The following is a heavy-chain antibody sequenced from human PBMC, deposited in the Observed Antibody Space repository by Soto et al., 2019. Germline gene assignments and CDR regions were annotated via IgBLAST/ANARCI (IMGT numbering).Heavy chain of an antibody. CDR2: INPNSGIT. J-gene: IGHJ5*02. CDR1: GYRFTSYY. Sequence: ASVKVSCKASGYRFTSYYMHWVRQAPGQGLEWMGIINPNSGITNYAQKFQGRVTITADKSTSTAYMELSSLRSEDTAVYYCAADPVAAPMAWFDPWGQGTLVTLSS. CDR3: AADPVAAPMAWFDP. D-gene: IGHD6-19*01. V-gene: IGHV1-46*01.